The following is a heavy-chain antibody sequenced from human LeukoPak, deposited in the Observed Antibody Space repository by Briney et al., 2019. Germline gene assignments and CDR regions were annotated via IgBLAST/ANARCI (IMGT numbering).Heavy chain of an antibody. CDR1: GGSISSGDYY. D-gene: IGHD4-23*01. CDR2: IYYSGST. Sequence: PSQTLSLTCTVSGGSISSGDYYWSWIRQPPGKGLEWIGYIYYSGSTYYNPSLKSRITISVDTSKNQFSLKLSSVTAADTAVYYCARGTEVANSPRGTPSGYGMDVWGQGTTVTVSS. V-gene: IGHV4-30-4*01. CDR3: ARGTEVANSPRGTPSGYGMDV. J-gene: IGHJ6*02.